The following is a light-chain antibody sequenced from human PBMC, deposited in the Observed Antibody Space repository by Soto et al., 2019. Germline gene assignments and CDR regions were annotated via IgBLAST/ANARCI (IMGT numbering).Light chain of an antibody. CDR1: SGSVASNY. J-gene: IGLJ1*01. CDR2: GDN. Sequence: NFMLTQPHSVSESPGKTVTISCTGSSGSVASNYVRWYQRRPGSAPTIVIYGDNQRPSGVPDRFSGSIDSSSNSASLTISRLKTEDEADYFCQSYDRSSLYVFGTGTKVTVL. CDR3: QSYDRSSLYV. V-gene: IGLV6-57*02.